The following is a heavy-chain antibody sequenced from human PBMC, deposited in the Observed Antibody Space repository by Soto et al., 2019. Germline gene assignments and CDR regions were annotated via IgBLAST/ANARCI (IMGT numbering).Heavy chain of an antibody. CDR2: ISGSGGST. CDR1: GFTFSSYA. D-gene: IGHD1-26*01. V-gene: IGHV3-23*01. Sequence: GGSLRLSCAASGFTFSSYAMSWVRQAPGKGLEWVSAISGSGGSTYYADPVKGRFTISRDNSKNTLYLQMNSLRAEDTAVYYCANLVVGAYFDYWGQGTLVTVSS. J-gene: IGHJ4*02. CDR3: ANLVVGAYFDY.